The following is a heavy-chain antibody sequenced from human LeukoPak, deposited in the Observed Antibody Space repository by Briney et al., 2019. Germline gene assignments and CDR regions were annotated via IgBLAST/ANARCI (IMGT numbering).Heavy chain of an antibody. CDR3: ASRSPDNWFDP. V-gene: IGHV4-59*01. Sequence: SETLSLTCTVSSGSISSYYWSWIRQPPGKGLEWIGYIYYSGSTNYNPSLKSRVTISVDTSKNQFSLKLSSVTAADTAVYYCASRSPDNWFDPWGQGTLVAVSS. CDR1: SGSISSYY. J-gene: IGHJ5*02. CDR2: IYYSGST. D-gene: IGHD2-15*01.